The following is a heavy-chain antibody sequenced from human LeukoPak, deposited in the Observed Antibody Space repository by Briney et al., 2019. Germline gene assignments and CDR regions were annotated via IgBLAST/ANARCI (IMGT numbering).Heavy chain of an antibody. CDR2: IRSKANSYAT. CDR1: GFTFSGSA. D-gene: IGHD3-10*01. CDR3: TQYGSGSPAGGY. J-gene: IGHJ4*02. Sequence: PGGSLRLSCAASGFTFSGSAMHWVRQASGKGLEWVGRIRSKANSYATAYAASVKGRFTISRDDSKNTAYLQMDSLKTEDTAVYYCTQYGSGSPAGGYWGQGTLVTASS. V-gene: IGHV3-73*01.